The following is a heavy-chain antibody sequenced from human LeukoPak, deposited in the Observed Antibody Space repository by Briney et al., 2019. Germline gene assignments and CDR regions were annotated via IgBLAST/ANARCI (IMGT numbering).Heavy chain of an antibody. J-gene: IGHJ4*02. CDR2: ISYDGSNK. D-gene: IGHD2-8*01. CDR3: ARPLVRTRYYFDY. Sequence: PGRSLRLSCAASGFTFSSYAMHWVRQAPGKGLEWVAVISYDGSNKYYADSVKGRLTISRDNSKNTLYLQMNSLRAEDTAVYYCARPLVRTRYYFDYWGQGTLVTVSS. CDR1: GFTFSSYA. V-gene: IGHV3-30-3*01.